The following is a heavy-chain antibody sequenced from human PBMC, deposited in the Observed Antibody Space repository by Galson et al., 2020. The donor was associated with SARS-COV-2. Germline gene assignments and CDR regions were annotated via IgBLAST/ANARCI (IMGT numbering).Heavy chain of an antibody. D-gene: IGHD2-15*01. CDR1: GYSFTDYW. Sequence: GESLNISCKGSGYSFTDYWIGWVRQMPGKGLEWMGIIYPGDSDTTYNPSFQGQVTISVDRSISTAYLQWTNLKASDTAMYYCARRVGYCSSSTCNWQEYYVHYWGQGTLVTVSS. V-gene: IGHV5-51*01. J-gene: IGHJ4*02. CDR3: ARRVGYCSSSTCNWQEYYVHY. CDR2: IYPGDSDT.